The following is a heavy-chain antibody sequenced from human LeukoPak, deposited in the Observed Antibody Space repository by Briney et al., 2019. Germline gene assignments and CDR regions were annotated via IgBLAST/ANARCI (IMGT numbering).Heavy chain of an antibody. CDR1: GDTFTGYY. Sequence: ASVKVSCKASGDTFTGYYMHWVRQAPGQGLEWMGWINPNSGGTILAQKFQGRVTMTRDTSINTAYMELSSLRSDDTAVYYCARVASTTRRHDAFDIWGQGTMVTVSS. J-gene: IGHJ3*02. D-gene: IGHD1-1*01. CDR2: INPNSGGT. CDR3: ARVASTTRRHDAFDI. V-gene: IGHV1-2*02.